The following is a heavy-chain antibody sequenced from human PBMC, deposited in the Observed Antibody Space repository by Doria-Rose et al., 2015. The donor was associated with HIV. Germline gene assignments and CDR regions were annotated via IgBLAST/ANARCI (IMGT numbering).Heavy chain of an antibody. V-gene: IGHV4-59*01. Sequence: QVQLQESGPGLVKPSETLSLTCSVSGGSISHYYWSWIRQPPGKVLEYIGDILYTGSTSYSTSLKSRVSISIDASKNKFSLRLSSVTAADTAVYYCARVLSGTYDYWGQGTLVTVSS. J-gene: IGHJ4*02. CDR2: ILYTGST. CDR3: ARVLSGTYDY. D-gene: IGHD1-26*01. CDR1: GGSISHYY.